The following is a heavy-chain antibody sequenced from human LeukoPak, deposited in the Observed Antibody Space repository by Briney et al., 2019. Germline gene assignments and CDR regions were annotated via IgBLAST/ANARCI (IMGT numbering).Heavy chain of an antibody. CDR3: ARGKTSQNIVTRKTYNWFDP. CDR1: GFIFSSNS. D-gene: IGHD2/OR15-2a*01. Sequence: GGSLRLSCAASGFIFSSNSMNWVRQAPGKGLEWVSSTSSSSNYIYYADSVKGRFTISRDNAKNSLYLQMKSLRAEDTAVYYCARGKTSQNIVTRKTYNWFDPWGQGTLVTVSS. J-gene: IGHJ5*02. V-gene: IGHV3-21*01. CDR2: TSSSSNYI.